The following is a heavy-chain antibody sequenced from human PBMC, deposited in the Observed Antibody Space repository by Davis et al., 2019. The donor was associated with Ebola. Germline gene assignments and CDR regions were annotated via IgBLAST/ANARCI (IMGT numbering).Heavy chain of an antibody. Sequence: SVKVSCKASGCTFTSYAISWVRQAPGQGLEWMGVIIPIFGTANYAQKFQGRVTITADKSTSTDYMELSSLRSEDTAVYYCARSGGDCYSGEAFDIWGQGKMVTVSS. CDR1: GCTFTSYA. D-gene: IGHD2-21*01. CDR3: ARSGGDCYSGEAFDI. CDR2: IIPIFGTA. V-gene: IGHV1-69*06. J-gene: IGHJ3*02.